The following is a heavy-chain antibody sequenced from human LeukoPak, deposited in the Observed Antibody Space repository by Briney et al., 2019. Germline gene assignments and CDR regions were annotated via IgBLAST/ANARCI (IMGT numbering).Heavy chain of an antibody. Sequence: ASVTVSFKASGYTFTVYYMHWVGQAPGQGREWMGWINPNSGGTNYAQKFQGRVTMTRDTSISTAYMELSRLRSDDTAVYYCASTSSSPYNWFDPWGQGTLVTVSS. D-gene: IGHD6-6*01. CDR2: INPNSGGT. CDR3: ASTSSSPYNWFDP. V-gene: IGHV1-2*02. J-gene: IGHJ5*02. CDR1: GYTFTVYY.